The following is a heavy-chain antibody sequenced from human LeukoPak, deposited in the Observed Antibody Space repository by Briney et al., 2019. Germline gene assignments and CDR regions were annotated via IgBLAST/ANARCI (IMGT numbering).Heavy chain of an antibody. Sequence: PSETLSLTXAVYGGSFSGYYWSWIRQPPGKGMEWIGVINHSGSTNYNPSLKSRVTISVDTSKNHFSLKLRSVTAADTAVYYCARAPRLKRIHSGYVSGSYYFDYWGQGTLVTVSS. V-gene: IGHV4-34*01. CDR2: INHSGST. D-gene: IGHD5-12*01. CDR1: GGSFSGYY. CDR3: ARAPRLKRIHSGYVSGSYYFDY. J-gene: IGHJ4*02.